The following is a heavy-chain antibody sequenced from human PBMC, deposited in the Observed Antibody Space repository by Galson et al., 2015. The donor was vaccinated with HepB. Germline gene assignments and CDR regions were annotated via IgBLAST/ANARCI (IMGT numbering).Heavy chain of an antibody. CDR3: ARGLGSNYGGGDY. CDR1: GFTFSNYW. CDR2: IKQDGSET. J-gene: IGHJ4*02. D-gene: IGHD4-11*01. V-gene: IGHV3-7*01. Sequence: SLRLSCAASGFTFSNYWMTWVRQAPGKGLQWVANIKQDGSETYYVDSVKGRFTISRDNAENSLYLQMNSLRAEDTAVYYCARGLGSNYGGGDYWGQRTLVTVSS.